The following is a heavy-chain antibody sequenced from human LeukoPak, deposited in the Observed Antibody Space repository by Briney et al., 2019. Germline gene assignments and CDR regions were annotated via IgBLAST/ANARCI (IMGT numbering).Heavy chain of an antibody. D-gene: IGHD2-21*01. V-gene: IGHV3-7*03. CDR1: GFTFSIYW. CDR2: IKQDGSER. CDR3: ARALWLFHY. Sequence: GGSLRLSCAASGFTFSIYWMSWVRQAPGKGLEWVANIKQDGSERYYVDSVKGRFTLSRDNAKNSLYLQMNSLRAGDTAVYYCARALWLFHYWGQGTLVTVSS. J-gene: IGHJ4*02.